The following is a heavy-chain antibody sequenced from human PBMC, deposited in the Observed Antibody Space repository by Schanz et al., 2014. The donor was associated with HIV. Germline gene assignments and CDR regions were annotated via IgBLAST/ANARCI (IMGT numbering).Heavy chain of an antibody. CDR2: IKHSGGP. Sequence: QVQLQQWGAGLLKPSETLSLTCAVYGGSFSGYYWSWIRQPPGKGLEWIGEIKHSGGPNYNPSLKGRVTMSVDTSQNQFSLKLSSVTAADTAVYFCVGHQDYKWFDHWGQGTLVTVSS. V-gene: IGHV4-34*01. CDR3: VGHQDYKWFDH. J-gene: IGHJ5*02. CDR1: GGSFSGYY. D-gene: IGHD2-15*01.